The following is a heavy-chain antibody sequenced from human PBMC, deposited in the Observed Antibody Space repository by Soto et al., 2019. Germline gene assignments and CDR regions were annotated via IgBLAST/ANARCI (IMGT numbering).Heavy chain of an antibody. Sequence: QVQLVQSGAEVKKPGSSVKVSCKASGGTFSSYAISWVRQAPGQGLEWMGGIIPIFGTANYAQKFQGRVTITADEATSTAYMELSSLRSEDTAVYYCARERSAAYCGGDCASEDWYFDLWGRGTLVTDSS. CDR2: IIPIFGTA. CDR3: ARERSAAYCGGDCASEDWYFDL. V-gene: IGHV1-69*01. CDR1: GGTFSSYA. J-gene: IGHJ2*01. D-gene: IGHD2-21*02.